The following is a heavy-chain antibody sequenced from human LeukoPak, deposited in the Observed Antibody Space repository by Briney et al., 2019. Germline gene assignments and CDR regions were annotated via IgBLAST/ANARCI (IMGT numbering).Heavy chain of an antibody. CDR1: GGTFSSYA. CDR2: IIPIFGTA. CDR3: ARSPSRYCTNGVCPSGFDP. Sequence: ASVTVSCKASGGTFSSYAIGWVRQAPGQGLEWVGGIIPIFGTANYAQKFQGRVTITTDESTSTAYMELSSLRSEDTAVYYCARSPSRYCTNGVCPSGFDPWGQGTLVTVSS. D-gene: IGHD2-8*01. V-gene: IGHV1-69*05. J-gene: IGHJ5*02.